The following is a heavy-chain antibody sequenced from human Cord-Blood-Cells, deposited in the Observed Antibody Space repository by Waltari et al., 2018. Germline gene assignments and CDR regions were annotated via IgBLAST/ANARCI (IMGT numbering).Heavy chain of an antibody. V-gene: IGHV1-69*01. D-gene: IGHD3-22*01. CDR3: ARSRDYYDSSGFDY. CDR1: GGTFSSYA. Sequence: QVQLVQSGAAVKKPGPSVKVSCTASGGTFSSYAISWVRQAPGQGLEWMGGIIPIFGTANYAQKFQGRVTITADESTSTAYMELSSLRSEDTAVYYCARSRDYYDSSGFDYWGQGTLVTVSS. J-gene: IGHJ4*02. CDR2: IIPIFGTA.